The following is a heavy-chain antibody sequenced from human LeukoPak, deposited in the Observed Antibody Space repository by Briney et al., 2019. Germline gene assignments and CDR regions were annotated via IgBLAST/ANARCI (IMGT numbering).Heavy chain of an antibody. Sequence: PSETLSLTCTVSGGSISSYYWSWIRQPPGKGLEWIGYIYYSGSTNYNPSLKSRVTISVDTSKNQFSLKLSSVTAADTAVYYCARRGYDSSGYYLDYWGQGTLVTVSS. D-gene: IGHD3-22*01. CDR3: ARRGYDSSGYYLDY. V-gene: IGHV4-59*01. CDR2: IYYSGST. J-gene: IGHJ4*02. CDR1: GGSISSYY.